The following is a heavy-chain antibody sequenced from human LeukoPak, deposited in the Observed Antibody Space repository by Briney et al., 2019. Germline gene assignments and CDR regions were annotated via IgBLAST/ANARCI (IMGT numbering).Heavy chain of an antibody. V-gene: IGHV3-23*01. J-gene: IGHJ4*02. CDR3: AILGRDYYDSSGYYFIY. D-gene: IGHD3-22*01. CDR1: GDSISSDGYS. CDR2: ISGSGGST. Sequence: ASETLSLTCTVSGDSISSDGYSWSWVRQAPGKGLEGVSAISGSGGSTYYADSVKGRFTISRDNSKNTLYLQMNSLRAEDTAVYYCAILGRDYYDSSGYYFIYWGQGTLVTVSS.